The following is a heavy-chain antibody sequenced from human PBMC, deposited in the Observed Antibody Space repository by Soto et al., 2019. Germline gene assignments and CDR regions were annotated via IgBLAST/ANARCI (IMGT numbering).Heavy chain of an antibody. J-gene: IGHJ6*02. CDR1: GFTFSSYW. CDR2: INSDGSST. V-gene: IGHV3-74*01. D-gene: IGHD4-17*01. Sequence: GGSLRLSCAASGFTFSSYWMHWVRQAPGKGLVWVSRINSDGSSTSYADSVKGRFTISRDNAKNTLYLQMNGLRAEDTAVYYCARGDGPQESYYYGMDVWGQGTTVTVSS. CDR3: ARGDGPQESYYYGMDV.